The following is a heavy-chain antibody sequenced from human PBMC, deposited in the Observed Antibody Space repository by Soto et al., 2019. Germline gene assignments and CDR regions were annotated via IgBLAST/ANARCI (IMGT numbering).Heavy chain of an antibody. D-gene: IGHD3-22*01. Sequence: PSETLSLTCTVSGGSISSSSYYWGWIRQPPGKGLEWIGSIYYSGSTYYNPSLKSRVTISVDTSKNQFSLKLSSVTAADTAVYYCARQTYYCDSSGYYPYYYGMDVWGQGTTVTVSS. CDR2: IYYSGST. V-gene: IGHV4-39*01. J-gene: IGHJ6*02. CDR3: ARQTYYCDSSGYYPYYYGMDV. CDR1: GGSISSSSYY.